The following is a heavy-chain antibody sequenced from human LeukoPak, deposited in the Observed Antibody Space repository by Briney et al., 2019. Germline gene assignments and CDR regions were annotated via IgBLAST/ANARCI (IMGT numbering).Heavy chain of an antibody. CDR3: PRDRSSLTLVRGIIGDYFDY. V-gene: IGHV1-18*01. CDR1: GYTFTNFD. J-gene: IGHJ4*02. D-gene: IGHD3-10*01. Sequence: ASVKVSCKGSGYTFTNFDISWVGQARGQGGDGVGLICAYNGKTKYVQKLQGRVTMTTDTSTSPAYMELRSLRSDATAVYYCPRDRSSLTLVRGIIGDYFDYWGQGTLVTVSS. CDR2: ICAYNGKT.